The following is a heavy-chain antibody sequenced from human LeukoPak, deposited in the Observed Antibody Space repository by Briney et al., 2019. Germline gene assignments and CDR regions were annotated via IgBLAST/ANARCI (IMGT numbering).Heavy chain of an antibody. CDR1: GFTLSSYA. CDR3: ARDTQVGASTYYFDY. CDR2: ISDSGNT. J-gene: IGHJ4*02. V-gene: IGHV3-23*01. Sequence: GGSLRLSCAASGFTLSSYAMSWVRQAPGKGLEWVSAISDSGNTYHADSVKGRFTISRDNSKNTLYLQMNSLRVEDTAVHYCARDTQVGASTYYFDYWGQGALVTVSS. D-gene: IGHD1-26*01.